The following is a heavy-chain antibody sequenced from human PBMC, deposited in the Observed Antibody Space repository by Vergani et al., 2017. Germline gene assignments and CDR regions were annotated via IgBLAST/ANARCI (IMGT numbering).Heavy chain of an antibody. V-gene: IGHV1-69*04. CDR2: IIPILGIA. D-gene: IGHD5-12*01. CDR1: GGTFSSYA. Sequence: QVQLVQSGAEVKKPGSSVKVSCKASGGTFSSYAISWVRQAPGQGLEWMGRIIPILGIANYAQKFQGRVTITADKSTSTAYMELSSLRSEDTAVYYCARRVDIVAWNYYYGMDVWGQGTTVTVSS. J-gene: IGHJ6*02. CDR3: ARRVDIVAWNYYYGMDV.